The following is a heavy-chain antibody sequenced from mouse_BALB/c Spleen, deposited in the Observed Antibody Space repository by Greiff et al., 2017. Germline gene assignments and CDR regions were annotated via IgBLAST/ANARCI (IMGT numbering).Heavy chain of an antibody. CDR1: GYTFTSYW. CDR2: INPSNGRT. CDR3: ATLDRAGFAY. Sequence: QVQLQQSGAELVKPGASVKLSCKASGYTFTSYWMHWVKQRPGQGLEWIGEINPSNGRTNYNEKFKSKATLTVDKSSSTAYMQLSSLTSEDSAVYYCATLDRAGFAYWGQGTLVTVSA. J-gene: IGHJ3*01. D-gene: IGHD3-1*01. V-gene: IGHV1S81*02.